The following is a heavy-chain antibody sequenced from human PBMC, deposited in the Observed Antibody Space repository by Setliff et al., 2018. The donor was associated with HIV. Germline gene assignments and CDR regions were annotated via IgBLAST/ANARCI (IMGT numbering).Heavy chain of an antibody. CDR3: ARGRYDFWSGYHPFDY. CDR2: MNPNSGNT. CDR1: GYTFTSYD. V-gene: IGHV1-8*03. D-gene: IGHD3-3*01. Sequence: ASVKVSCKASGYTFTSYDINWVRQATGQGLEWMGWMNPNSGNTGYAQKFQGRVTITRNPSISTAYMELSSLRSEDTAVYYCARGRYDFWSGYHPFDYWGQGTLVTVSS. J-gene: IGHJ4*02.